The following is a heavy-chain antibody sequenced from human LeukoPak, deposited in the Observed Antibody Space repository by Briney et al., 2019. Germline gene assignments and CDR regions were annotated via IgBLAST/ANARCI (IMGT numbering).Heavy chain of an antibody. CDR1: GFTFSSYA. D-gene: IGHD3-10*01. V-gene: IGHV3-48*01. CDR2: ISSGGGTI. CDR3: ARDGYYYGSGSYYKVDFDY. Sequence: GGSLRLSCAASGFTFSSYAISWVRQTPGKGLEWVSGISSGGGTIYYADSVKGRFTISRDNAKNSLYLQMNSLRAEDTAVYYCARDGYYYGSGSYYKVDFDYWGQGTLVTVSS. J-gene: IGHJ4*02.